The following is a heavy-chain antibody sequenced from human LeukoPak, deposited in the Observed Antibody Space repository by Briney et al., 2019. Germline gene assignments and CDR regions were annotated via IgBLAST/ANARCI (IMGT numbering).Heavy chain of an antibody. J-gene: IGHJ3*02. Sequence: PGGSLRLSCAASGFTFSTYAMSWVRQAPGKGLEWVSGISGSGGSTYPAGSVKGRFTISRDNSKNTLYLQMNSLRADDTAVYYCARQYSGSSGKNAFDIWGQGTMVTVSS. CDR1: GFTFSTYA. D-gene: IGHD6-6*01. CDR2: ISGSGGST. V-gene: IGHV3-23*01. CDR3: ARQYSGSSGKNAFDI.